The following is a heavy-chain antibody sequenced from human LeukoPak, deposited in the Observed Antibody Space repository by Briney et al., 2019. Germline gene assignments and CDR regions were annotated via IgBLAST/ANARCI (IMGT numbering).Heavy chain of an antibody. CDR2: IYHSGST. V-gene: IGHV4-30-2*01. J-gene: IGHJ3*02. CDR3: ARDPFYCSSTSCYDAFDI. D-gene: IGHD2-2*01. Sequence: SETLSLTCTVSGGSISSGGYYWSWIRQPPGKGLEWVGYIYHSGSTYYNPSLKSRVTISVDRSKNQFSLKLSSVTAADTAVYYCARDPFYCSSTSCYDAFDIWGQGTMVTVSS. CDR1: GGSISSGGYY.